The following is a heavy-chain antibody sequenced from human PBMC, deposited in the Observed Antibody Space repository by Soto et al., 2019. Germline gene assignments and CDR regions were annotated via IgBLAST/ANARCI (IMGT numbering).Heavy chain of an antibody. CDR1: GGSISSGYYY. J-gene: IGHJ5*02. CDR2: IYYSGNN. CDR3: ARVQLFYGILTGSWWFDP. V-gene: IGHV4-30-4*01. D-gene: IGHD3-9*01. Sequence: SETLSLTCSVSGGSISSGYYYWSWIRQPPGKGLEWIGNIYYSGNNYYNPSLKSLLIISIDTSKNQFSLKLSYVTAAETAVYYCARVQLFYGILTGSWWFDPWGQGSLVTVSS.